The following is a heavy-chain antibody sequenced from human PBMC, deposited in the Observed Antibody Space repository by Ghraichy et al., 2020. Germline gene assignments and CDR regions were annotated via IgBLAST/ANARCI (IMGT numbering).Heavy chain of an antibody. V-gene: IGHV4-39*01. CDR1: GGSISSSSYY. Sequence: SETLSLTCTVSGGSISSSSYYWGWIRQPPGKGLEWIGSIYYSGSTYYNPSLKSRVTISVDTSKNQFSLKRSSVTAADTAVYYCARGRGIAENWFDPWGQGTLVTVSS. CDR3: ARGRGIAENWFDP. CDR2: IYYSGST. J-gene: IGHJ5*02. D-gene: IGHD6-13*01.